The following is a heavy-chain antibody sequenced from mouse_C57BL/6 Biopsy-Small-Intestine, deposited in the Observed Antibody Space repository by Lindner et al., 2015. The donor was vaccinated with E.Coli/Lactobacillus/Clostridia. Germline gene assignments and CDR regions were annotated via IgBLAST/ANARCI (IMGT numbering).Heavy chain of an antibody. D-gene: IGHD1-1*01. Sequence: VQLQESGPELVKPGASVKMSCEASGYTFTDYNMHWVKQSHGKSLEWIGYINPNNGGTSYNQKFKGKATLTVDKSSSTAYMELRSLTSEDSAVYYCASSYYYAMDYWGQGTSVTVSS. CDR2: INPNNGGT. J-gene: IGHJ4*01. CDR3: ASSYYYAMDY. V-gene: IGHV1-22*01. CDR1: GYTFTDYN.